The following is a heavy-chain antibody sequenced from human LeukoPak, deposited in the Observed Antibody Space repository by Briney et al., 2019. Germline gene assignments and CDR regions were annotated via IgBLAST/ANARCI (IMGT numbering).Heavy chain of an antibody. CDR3: AKDPYSSGYTYFDY. D-gene: IGHD6-19*01. CDR1: GFTFSSYS. Sequence: GGSLRLSCAVSGFTFSSYSMNWVRQAPGKGLEWVSAISGSGGSTYYADSVKGRFTISRDNSKNTLYLQMNSLRAEDTAVYYCAKDPYSSGYTYFDYWGQGTLVTVSS. CDR2: ISGSGGST. J-gene: IGHJ4*02. V-gene: IGHV3-23*01.